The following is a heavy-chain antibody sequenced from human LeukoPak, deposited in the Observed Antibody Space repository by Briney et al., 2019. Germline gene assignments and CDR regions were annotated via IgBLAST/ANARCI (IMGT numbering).Heavy chain of an antibody. J-gene: IGHJ4*02. Sequence: GGSLRLSCTASGFIFGDYAMSWVRQAPGKGLEWVGFIRSKAYGGTTEYAASVKGRFTISRDDSKSIAYLQMNSLKTEDTAVYYCTRVDSSGGYWGQGTLVTVSS. CDR1: GFIFGDYA. CDR2: IRSKAYGGTT. CDR3: TRVDSSGGY. V-gene: IGHV3-49*04. D-gene: IGHD6-19*01.